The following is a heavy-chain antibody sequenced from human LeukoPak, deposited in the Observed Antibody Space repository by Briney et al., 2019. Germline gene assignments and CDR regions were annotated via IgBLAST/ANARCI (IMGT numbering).Heavy chain of an antibody. Sequence: SETLSPTCTVSGGSISSYYWSWIRQPPGKGLEWIGYIYYSGSTNYNPSLKSRATISVDTSKNQFSLKLTSVTAAVTAVYFCARAPGSYDSSGYLYWYFDLWGRGTLVTVSS. D-gene: IGHD3-22*01. J-gene: IGHJ2*01. CDR2: IYYSGST. V-gene: IGHV4-59*01. CDR1: GGSISSYY. CDR3: ARAPGSYDSSGYLYWYFDL.